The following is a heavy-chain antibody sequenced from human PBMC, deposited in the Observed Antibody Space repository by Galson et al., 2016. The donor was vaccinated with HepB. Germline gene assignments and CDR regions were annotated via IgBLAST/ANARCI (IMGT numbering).Heavy chain of an antibody. CDR2: IYYNGST. Sequence: SETLSLTCTVSGGSINRSTYYWGWIRQPPGKGLEWIGNIYYNGSTYYNPSLKSRLTISVDASKNQFSLKLGSVTAADTAVYYCARVVGDILTGYYNWFDPWGQGALVTVSS. CDR1: GGSINRSTYY. CDR3: ARVVGDILTGYYNWFDP. D-gene: IGHD3-9*01. J-gene: IGHJ5*02. V-gene: IGHV4-39*01.